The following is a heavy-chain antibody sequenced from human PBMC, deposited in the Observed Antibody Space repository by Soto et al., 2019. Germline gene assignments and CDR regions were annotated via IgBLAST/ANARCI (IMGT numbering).Heavy chain of an antibody. D-gene: IGHD6-19*01. Sequence: SGALSLTSTVSGGSISSRNYSWSCVRVPRCKGREWIGSIYYSGRTYNNPSLKSRLTLSVDTYKNPFPRQLSSVAGAHTDVYYCRGVIAVAGTFTGEEFPPWGEGTLVNVCS. CDR3: RGVIAVAGTFTGEEFPP. V-gene: IGHV4-39*01. CDR2: IYYSGRT. J-gene: IGHJ5*02. CDR1: GGSISSRNYS.